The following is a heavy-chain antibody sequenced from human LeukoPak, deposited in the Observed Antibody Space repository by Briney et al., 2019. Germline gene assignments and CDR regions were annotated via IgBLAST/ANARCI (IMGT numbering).Heavy chain of an antibody. Sequence: PGESLQISCQGSGYRFTSYWIGWVRQMPGKGLEWMGIIYPGDFDTRYSPSFEGQVTISADKSISTAYLQWTSLKASDSAMYYCARPRGAWYNASDIWGQGTMVTVSS. CDR2: IYPGDFDT. CDR3: ARPRGAWYNASDI. CDR1: GYRFTSYW. J-gene: IGHJ3*02. D-gene: IGHD6-13*01. V-gene: IGHV5-51*01.